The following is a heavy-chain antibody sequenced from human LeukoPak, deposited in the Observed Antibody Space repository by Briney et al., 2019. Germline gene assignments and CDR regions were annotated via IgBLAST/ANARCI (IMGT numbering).Heavy chain of an antibody. Sequence: ASVKVSCKASGGTFRSYVISWVRQAPGQGLEWMGKIIPIIGRTNYAQKFQGRVTITADESRSTAYMEVSSLRSEDTAVYYCTRVGEYSASPGVYWGQGTLVTVSS. D-gene: IGHD3-16*01. CDR3: TRVGEYSASPGVY. CDR2: IIPIIGRT. J-gene: IGHJ4*02. CDR1: GGTFRSYV. V-gene: IGHV1-69*11.